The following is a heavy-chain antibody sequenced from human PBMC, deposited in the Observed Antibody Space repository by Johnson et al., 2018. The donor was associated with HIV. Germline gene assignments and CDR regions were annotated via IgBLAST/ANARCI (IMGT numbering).Heavy chain of an antibody. V-gene: IGHV3-66*01. J-gene: IGHJ3*02. CDR2: IYSGGST. CDR1: GFTVSSNY. D-gene: IGHD6-13*01. Sequence: VQLVESGGGVVQPGRSVRLSCAASGFTVSSNYMTWVRQAPGKGLEWVSVIYSGGSTYYADSVKGRFTISRDNSKNTLYLQMNSLRAEDTAVYYCARVITEGGTRWAFDIWGQGTIVTVSS. CDR3: ARVITEGGTRWAFDI.